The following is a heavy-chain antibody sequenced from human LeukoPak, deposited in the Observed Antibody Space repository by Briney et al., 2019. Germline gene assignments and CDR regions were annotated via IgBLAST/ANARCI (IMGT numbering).Heavy chain of an antibody. CDR2: IYYSGST. J-gene: IGHJ4*02. CDR1: GGSINSYY. V-gene: IGHV4-59*01. Sequence: PSETLSLTCTVSGGSINSYYWSWIRQPPGKGLEWIGYIYYSGSTNYNPSLKSRVTISLDTSNNQLSLKLSSVTAADSAVYYCARDTSGYRRGSFDYWGQGTRVTVSS. D-gene: IGHD3-22*01. CDR3: ARDTSGYRRGSFDY.